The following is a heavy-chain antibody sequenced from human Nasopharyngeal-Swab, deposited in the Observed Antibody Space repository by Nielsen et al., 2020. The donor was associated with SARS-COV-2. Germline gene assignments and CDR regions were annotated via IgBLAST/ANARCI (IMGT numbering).Heavy chain of an antibody. CDR1: GGSISSGDYY. J-gene: IGHJ6*03. Sequence: SETLSLTCTVSGGSISSGDYYWSWIRQPPGKGLEWIGEINHSGSTNYNPSLKSRVTISVDTSKNQFSLKLSSVTAADTAVYYCARRVAARLLGIYYYYYYMDVWGKGTTVTVSS. CDR2: INHSGST. V-gene: IGHV4-39*07. D-gene: IGHD6-13*01. CDR3: ARRVAARLLGIYYYYYYMDV.